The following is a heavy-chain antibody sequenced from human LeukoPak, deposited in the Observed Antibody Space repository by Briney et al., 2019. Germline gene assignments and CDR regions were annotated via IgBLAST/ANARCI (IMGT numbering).Heavy chain of an antibody. CDR1: GYTFTGYY. D-gene: IGHD1-26*01. CDR2: INPNSGGT. CDR3: ARESLYSGSYYYYGMDA. V-gene: IGHV1-2*02. Sequence: ASVKVSCKASGYTFTGYYMHWVRQAPGQGLEWMGWINPNSGGTNYAQKFQGRVTMTRDTSISTAYMELSRLRSDDTAVYYCARESLYSGSYYYYGMDAWGQGTTVTVSS. J-gene: IGHJ6*02.